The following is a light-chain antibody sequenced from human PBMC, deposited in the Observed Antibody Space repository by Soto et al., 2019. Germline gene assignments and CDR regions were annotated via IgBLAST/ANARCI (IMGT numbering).Light chain of an antibody. CDR2: GAS. J-gene: IGKJ1*01. CDR1: QSFSTN. Sequence: EIVMTQSPATLSVSPGERATLSCRASQSFSTNLAGYQQKPGQAPRLLIYGASTKATGIPARFSGSGSGTEFTLTISSLQSEDFAVYYCQQYNNWWTFGQGTKVEIK. CDR3: QQYNNWWT. V-gene: IGKV3-15*01.